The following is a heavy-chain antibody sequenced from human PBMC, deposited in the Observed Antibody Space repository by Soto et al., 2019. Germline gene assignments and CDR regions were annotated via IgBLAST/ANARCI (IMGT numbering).Heavy chain of an antibody. V-gene: IGHV3-23*01. CDR3: AKSAMVRGGGWFDP. Sequence: EVQLLESGGGLVQPGGSLRLSCAASGFTFSSYGMSWVRQAPGKGLEWVSDISGSGGITYYADSVKGRFTISRDNSKNTLYLQMNSLRAEDTAVYYCAKSAMVRGGGWFDPWGQGTLVTVSS. D-gene: IGHD3-10*01. CDR2: ISGSGGIT. CDR1: GFTFSSYG. J-gene: IGHJ5*02.